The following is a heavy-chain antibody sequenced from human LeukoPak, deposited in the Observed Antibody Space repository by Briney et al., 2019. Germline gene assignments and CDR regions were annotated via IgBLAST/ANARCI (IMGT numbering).Heavy chain of an antibody. CDR2: INWNGRIT. D-gene: IGHD5-18*01. J-gene: IGHJ6*03. V-gene: IGHV3-20*04. CDR1: GFTFDDYA. Sequence: GESLRLSCAASGFTFDDYAMNWVRQVPGRGPEWVSGINWNGRITEYADSVKDRFTISRQNTKNSLYLYMNNLGGEDTALYFCARGSVQLWLRDTYYYMDVWGKGTTVTVSS. CDR3: ARGSVQLWLRDTYYYMDV.